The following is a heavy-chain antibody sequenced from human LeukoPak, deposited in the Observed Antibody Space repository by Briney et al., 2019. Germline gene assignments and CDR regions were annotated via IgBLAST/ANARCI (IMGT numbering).Heavy chain of an antibody. CDR2: INPNSGGT. V-gene: IGHV1-2*02. CDR3: ARAGQPHDAFDI. D-gene: IGHD3-10*01. CDR1: GYTVTRYH. Sequence: ASVKVSCKASGYTVTRYHMHWVRQAPGQRLEWMGWINPNSGGTNYAQKFQGRVTMTRDTSISTAYMELSRLRSDDTAVYYCARAGQPHDAFDIWGQGTMVTVSS. J-gene: IGHJ3*02.